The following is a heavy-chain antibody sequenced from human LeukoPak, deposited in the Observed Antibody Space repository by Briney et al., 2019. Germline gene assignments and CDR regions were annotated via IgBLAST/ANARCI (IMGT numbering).Heavy chain of an antibody. CDR3: ARDGGYYDFNI. V-gene: IGHV3-66*01. CDR1: GFTVSSNY. D-gene: IGHD3-16*01. J-gene: IGHJ3*02. Sequence: PGGSLRLSCAVSGFTVSSNYMSWVRQAPGKGLEWVSVIYSGGSTYYADSVKGRFTISRDNSKNTLYLQMNSLRAEDTAVYYCARDGGYYDFNIWGQGTMVTVSS. CDR2: IYSGGST.